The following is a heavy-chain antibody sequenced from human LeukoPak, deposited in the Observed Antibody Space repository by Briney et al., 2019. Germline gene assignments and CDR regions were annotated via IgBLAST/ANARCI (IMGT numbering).Heavy chain of an antibody. CDR1: GFTFSSHA. V-gene: IGHV3-23*01. Sequence: PGGSLRLSCAASGFTFSSHAMSWVRQAPGKGLEWVSGISGSGSSTYYADSVKGRFTISRDNSKSALYLQMNSLRAEDTAVYFCGKDLYSSPSGFDYWGQGTLVTVSS. CDR2: ISGSGSST. CDR3: GKDLYSSPSGFDY. J-gene: IGHJ4*02. D-gene: IGHD6-6*01.